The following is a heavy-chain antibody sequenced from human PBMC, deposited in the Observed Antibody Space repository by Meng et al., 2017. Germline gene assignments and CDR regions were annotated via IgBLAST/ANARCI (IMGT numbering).Heavy chain of an antibody. J-gene: IGHJ4*02. CDR2: IWYDGSNK. CDR1: GFTFSSYG. V-gene: IGHV3-33*01. Sequence: GESLKISCAASGFTFSSYGMHWVRQAPGKGLEWVAVIWYDGSNKYYADSVKGRFTISRDNSKDTLYLQMDSLRAEDTAVYYCARDQDYYDSSGSLKIDYWGQATLVTVSS. CDR3: ARDQDYYDSSGSLKIDY. D-gene: IGHD3-22*01.